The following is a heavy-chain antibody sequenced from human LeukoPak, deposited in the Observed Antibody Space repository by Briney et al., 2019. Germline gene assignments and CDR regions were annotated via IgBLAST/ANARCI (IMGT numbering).Heavy chain of an antibody. CDR3: ARVVYNYTWNAFDS. Sequence: GRSLSLSCAASGFTLSNFATHCVRRTPGEGLGYVSAFTIDGGSTYYAKPVRGRFPVSRDNSRSTLYLQMGSLRAEDTALYYCARVVYNYTWNAFDSWGQGTLVTVSS. CDR2: FTIDGGST. J-gene: IGHJ4*02. CDR1: GFTLSNFA. D-gene: IGHD1-20*01. V-gene: IGHV3-64*01.